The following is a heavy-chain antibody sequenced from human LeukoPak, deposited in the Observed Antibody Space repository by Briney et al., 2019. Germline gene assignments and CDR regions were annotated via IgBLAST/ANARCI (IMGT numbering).Heavy chain of an antibody. CDR2: IYYSGGT. CDR1: GGSISNYY. D-gene: IGHD5-18*01. Sequence: PSETLSLTCTVSGGSISNYYWSWIRQSPGKGLQWIGYIYYSGGTNYNPSLKSRVTILVDRSKNQFSLKLTSVTAADTAVYYCARWKGYSYGYLDYWGQGTLVTVSS. V-gene: IGHV4-59*01. CDR3: ARWKGYSYGYLDY. J-gene: IGHJ4*02.